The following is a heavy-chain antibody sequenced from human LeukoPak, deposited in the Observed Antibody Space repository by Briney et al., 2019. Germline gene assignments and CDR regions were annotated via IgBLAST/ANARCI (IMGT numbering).Heavy chain of an antibody. CDR1: GFTFSSYG. CDR2: IRYDGSNK. D-gene: IGHD5-12*01. V-gene: IGHV3-30*02. CDR3: AKSVYSGYDFFDY. Sequence: GGSLRLSCAASGFTFSSYGMHWVRQAPGKGLEWVAFIRYDGSNKYYADSVRGRFTISRDNSKNTLYLQMNSLRAEDTAVYYCAKSVYSGYDFFDYWGQGTLVTVSS. J-gene: IGHJ4*02.